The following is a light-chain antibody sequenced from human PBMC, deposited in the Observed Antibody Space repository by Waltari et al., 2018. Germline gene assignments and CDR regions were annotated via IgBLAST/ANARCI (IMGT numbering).Light chain of an antibody. V-gene: IGKV3-20*01. CDR1: ERVSKG. J-gene: IGKJ4*01. CDR3: QKYDGSVVT. Sequence: VLTQSPGPLSLSPGAGATLSCRAGERVSKGLSGYQQKPGQAPRLLIYHASNRASGIPDRFSGSGFGTDFSLTISRLEPEDFAVYYCQKYDGSVVTFGGGTKVEIK. CDR2: HAS.